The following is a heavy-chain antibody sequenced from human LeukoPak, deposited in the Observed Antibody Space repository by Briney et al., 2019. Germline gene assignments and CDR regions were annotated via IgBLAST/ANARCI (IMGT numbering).Heavy chain of an antibody. CDR3: GKNRGATWWDLVDY. Sequence: ASVKVSCKASGHTFTKFGITWGPQAPGQGLEWRVWICADNGNTIYAQQFQDRVTISIDTSTSTAYMELKRLTSDAPACYYCGKNRGATWWDLVDYWGQGTLVTVSS. V-gene: IGHV1-18*01. D-gene: IGHD1-26*01. CDR2: ICADNGNT. CDR1: GHTFTKFG. J-gene: IGHJ4*02.